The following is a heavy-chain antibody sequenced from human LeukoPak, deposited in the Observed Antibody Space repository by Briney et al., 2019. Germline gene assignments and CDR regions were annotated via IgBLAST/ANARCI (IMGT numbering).Heavy chain of an antibody. CDR2: MSPDSGYT. Sequence: GASVKVSCKASGYTFTSYDITWVRQATGQGLEWMGWMSPDSGYTGYAQTFQGRVSLTRNTSVSTAFMELSSLRSEDTAVYYCARGEHWFDPWGQGTLVTVSS. CDR3: ARGEHWFDP. V-gene: IGHV1-8*01. CDR1: GYTFTSYD. J-gene: IGHJ5*02. D-gene: IGHD1-26*01.